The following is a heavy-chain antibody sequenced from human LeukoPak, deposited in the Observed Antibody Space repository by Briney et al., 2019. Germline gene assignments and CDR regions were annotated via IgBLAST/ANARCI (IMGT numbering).Heavy chain of an antibody. J-gene: IGHJ4*02. Sequence: PGRSLRLSCAASGFTFSSYGMHWVRQAPGKGLERVAVIWYDGSNKYYADSVKGRFTISRDNSKNTLYLQMNSLRAEDTAVYYCAKTGNYYDSSGYCLDYWGQGTLVTVSS. CDR2: IWYDGSNK. D-gene: IGHD3-22*01. CDR1: GFTFSSYG. V-gene: IGHV3-33*06. CDR3: AKTGNYYDSSGYCLDY.